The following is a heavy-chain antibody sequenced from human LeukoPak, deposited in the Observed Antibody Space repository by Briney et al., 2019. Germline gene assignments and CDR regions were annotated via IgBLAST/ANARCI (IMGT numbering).Heavy chain of an antibody. Sequence: GGSLRLSCAASGFTFSSYSMHWVRQAPGKGLEWVAVISYDGSNKYYADSVKGRFTISRDNSKNTLYLQMNSLRAEDTAVYYCASRGYYDSSGYSQHSGDYYGMDVWGQGTTVTVSS. CDR2: ISYDGSNK. CDR1: GFTFSSYS. V-gene: IGHV3-30*03. D-gene: IGHD3-22*01. CDR3: ASRGYYDSSGYSQHSGDYYGMDV. J-gene: IGHJ6*02.